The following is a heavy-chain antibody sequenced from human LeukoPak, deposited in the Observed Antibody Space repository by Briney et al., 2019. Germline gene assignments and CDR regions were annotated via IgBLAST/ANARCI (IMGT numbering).Heavy chain of an antibody. J-gene: IGHJ3*02. Sequence: SETLSLTCTVSGGSISSSSYYWGWIRQPPGKGLEWIGYIYYSGSTNYNPSLKSRVTISVDTSKNQFSLKLSSVTAADTAVYYCARRRGSGSNYAFDIWGQGTMVTVSS. CDR1: GGSISSSSYY. V-gene: IGHV4-61*05. D-gene: IGHD3-10*01. CDR2: IYYSGST. CDR3: ARRRGSGSNYAFDI.